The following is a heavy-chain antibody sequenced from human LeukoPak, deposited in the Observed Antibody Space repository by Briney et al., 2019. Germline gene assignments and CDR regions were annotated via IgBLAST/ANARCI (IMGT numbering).Heavy chain of an antibody. CDR2: IWYDGSNK. CDR1: GFTFSSYG. CDR3: ARDYDILTGYWPFDY. J-gene: IGHJ4*02. D-gene: IGHD3-9*01. V-gene: IGHV3-33*01. Sequence: GSLRLSCAASGFTFSSYGMHWVRQAPGKGLEWVAVIWYDGSNKYYADSVKGRFTISRDNSKNTLYLQMNSLRAEDTAAYYCARDYDILTGYWPFDYWGQGTLVTVSS.